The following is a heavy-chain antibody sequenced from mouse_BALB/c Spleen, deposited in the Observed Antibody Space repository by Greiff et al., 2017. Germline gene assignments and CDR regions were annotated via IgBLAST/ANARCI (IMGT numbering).Heavy chain of an antibody. CDR3: TRGGTWDD. D-gene: IGHD3-3*01. Sequence: EVKLQESGGGLVKPGGSLKLSCAASGFTFSSYTMSWVRQTPEKRLEWVATISSGGSYTYYPDSVKGRFTISRDNAKNTLYLQMSSLKSEDTAMYYCTRGGTWDDWGQGTLVTVSA. CDR1: GFTFSSYT. V-gene: IGHV5-6-4*01. J-gene: IGHJ3*01. CDR2: ISSGGSYT.